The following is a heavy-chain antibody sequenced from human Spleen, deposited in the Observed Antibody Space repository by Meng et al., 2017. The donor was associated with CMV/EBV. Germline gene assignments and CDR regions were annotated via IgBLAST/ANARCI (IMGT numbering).Heavy chain of an antibody. D-gene: IGHD3-3*01. CDR1: GGSISTSSYY. V-gene: IGHV4-39*06. CDR2: ISYGGST. CDR3: ARIFPSDYYKYDMDV. J-gene: IGHJ6*02. Sequence: SETLSLTCTVSGGSISTSSYYWGWIRQPPGKGLEWIGSISYGGSTYYNSSLRSRVTISVDTSKSQVTLKLSSVTAADTAVYYCARIFPSDYYKYDMDVWGQGTTVTVSS.